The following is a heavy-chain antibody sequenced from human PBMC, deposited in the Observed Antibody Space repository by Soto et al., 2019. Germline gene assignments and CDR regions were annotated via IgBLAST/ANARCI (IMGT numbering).Heavy chain of an antibody. CDR3: ARVAVAGTRVDY. CDR2: IYYSGST. CDR1: GGSLSSYY. J-gene: IGHJ4*02. Sequence: SETLSLTCVVSGGSLSSYYWSWIRQPPGKGLEWIGYIYYSGSTNYNPSLKSRVTISVDTSKNQFSLKLSSVTAADTAVYYCARVAVAGTRVDYWGQGTLVTVSS. D-gene: IGHD6-19*01. V-gene: IGHV4-59*01.